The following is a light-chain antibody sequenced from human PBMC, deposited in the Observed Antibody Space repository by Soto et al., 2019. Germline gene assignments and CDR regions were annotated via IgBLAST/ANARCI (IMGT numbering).Light chain of an antibody. CDR3: QKYSSVIT. J-gene: IGKJ5*01. CDR1: QGISNF. V-gene: IGKV1-27*01. CDR2: AAS. Sequence: DIKMTQSPSSLSASVGDRVTITCRASQGISNFLAWYQQKPGKVPKLLISAASTLQSGVPSLFSGSGSGTDFTLTNTSLQPEDVATYYCQKYSSVITFGQGTRLEI.